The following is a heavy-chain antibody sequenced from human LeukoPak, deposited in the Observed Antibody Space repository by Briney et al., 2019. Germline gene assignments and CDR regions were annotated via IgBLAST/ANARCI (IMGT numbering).Heavy chain of an antibody. J-gene: IGHJ6*02. CDR1: GFTFGDHA. D-gene: IGHD5-18*01. CDR3: ARGPIQLWIHNAMDV. V-gene: IGHV3-49*04. Sequence: GGSLRLSCRGSGFTFGDHAMSRVRQAPGKGLEWVGFIRSKAYRGTTEYAASAKGRFTISRDDSASIAYLQMNSLKTEDTAVYYCARGPIQLWIHNAMDVWGQGTTVTVSS. CDR2: IRSKAYRGTT.